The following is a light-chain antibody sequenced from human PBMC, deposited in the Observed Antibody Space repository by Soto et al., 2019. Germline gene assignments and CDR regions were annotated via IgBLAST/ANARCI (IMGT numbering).Light chain of an antibody. CDR2: EVR. V-gene: IGLV2-14*01. CDR3: SSYTTSRTYVV. J-gene: IGLJ2*01. CDR1: SSDVGGYNY. Sequence: QSVLTQPASVSGSPGQSITISCTGTSSDVGGYNYVSWYQQHPGKATKLMIYEVRNRPSGVSNRFSGAKSGNTASLTISGLQDEDEADYYCSSYTTSRTYVVFGGGTQLTVL.